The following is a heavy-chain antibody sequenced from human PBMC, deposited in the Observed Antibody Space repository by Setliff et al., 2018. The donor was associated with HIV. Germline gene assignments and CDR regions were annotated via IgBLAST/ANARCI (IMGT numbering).Heavy chain of an antibody. CDR2: IYYSGST. CDR3: AREDASGNHAFDF. D-gene: IGHD2-2*01. Sequence: SETLSLTCAVSGFSISDDYYWGWIRQPPGMGLEWVGYIYYSGSTYSNPSLMSRATMSVDTSKNQFSLELRSVTVADTAVYFCAREDASGNHAFDFWGQGKMVAVSS. V-gene: IGHV4-28*03. CDR1: GFSISDDYY. J-gene: IGHJ3*01.